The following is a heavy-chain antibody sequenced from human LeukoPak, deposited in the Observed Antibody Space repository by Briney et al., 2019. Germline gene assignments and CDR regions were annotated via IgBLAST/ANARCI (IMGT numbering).Heavy chain of an antibody. Sequence: SETLSLTCTVSGDSISGYYWGWIRQPPGKGLEWIGYVYHTGHTHYSPSLKSRVTVSLDTSRNQVSLILSSVTAADTAVYYCARHRFGHLFDYWGQGTLVFVSS. CDR1: GDSISGYY. V-gene: IGHV4-59*01. CDR2: VYHTGHT. CDR3: ARHRFGHLFDY. J-gene: IGHJ4*02. D-gene: IGHD3-16*01.